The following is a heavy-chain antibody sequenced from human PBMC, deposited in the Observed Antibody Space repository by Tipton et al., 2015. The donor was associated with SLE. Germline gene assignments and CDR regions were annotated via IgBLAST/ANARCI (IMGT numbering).Heavy chain of an antibody. Sequence: GLVKPSETLSLTCTVSGASISSYFWSWIRQTPGKGLEWTAYLSTSETTKYNPSLKSRVSISVDSSKNQFSLRLKSVTSADTAVYYCARGFGVALDYWGQGRLVTVSS. CDR3: ARGFGVALDY. J-gene: IGHJ4*02. CDR1: GASISSYF. V-gene: IGHV4-4*08. CDR2: LSTSETT. D-gene: IGHD2-8*01.